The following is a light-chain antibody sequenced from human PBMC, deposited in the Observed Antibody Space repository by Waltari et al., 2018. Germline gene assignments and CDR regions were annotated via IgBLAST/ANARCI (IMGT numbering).Light chain of an antibody. CDR1: QTVLYSSNNKNI. CDR2: WAS. V-gene: IGKV4-1*01. J-gene: IGKJ2*01. CDR3: QQYYRTPPT. Sequence: DIVMTQSPDSLAVSLGERATINCKSSQTVLYSSNNKNILAWYQQKAGQPPKLLINWASTREFGVPDRFSGSGSGTDFTLTISSLQAEDVAVYYCQQYYRTPPTFGQGTKLEIK.